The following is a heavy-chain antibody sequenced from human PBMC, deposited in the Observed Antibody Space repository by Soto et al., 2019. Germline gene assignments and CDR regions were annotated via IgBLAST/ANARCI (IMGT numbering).Heavy chain of an antibody. CDR3: ARGDDYTGTDALDL. CDR2: ISGGTTT. Sequence: PGGSLRLACAASGFTFSDYYMTWIRQAPGKGLEWLSYISGGTTTYYADSVKGRFTISRDNARNALYLQMNSLSAEDTAVYYCARGDDYTGTDALDLWGQGTKVTVSS. D-gene: IGHD4-4*01. V-gene: IGHV3-11*01. J-gene: IGHJ3*01. CDR1: GFTFSDYY.